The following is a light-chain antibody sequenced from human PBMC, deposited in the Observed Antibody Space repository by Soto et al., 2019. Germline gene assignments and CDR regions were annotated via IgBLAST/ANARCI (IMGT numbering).Light chain of an antibody. CDR1: QSVLYSSNNKNY. V-gene: IGKV4-1*01. CDR3: QQYYSTPLIT. Sequence: DILMTQSPDSLAVSLGERATINCKSSQSVLYSSNNKNYLAWYQQKPGQPPKLLIYWASTRESGVPDRFSGSGSGTDFTLTISSLQAEDVAVYYCQQYYSTPLITFGQGTRLEI. J-gene: IGKJ5*01. CDR2: WAS.